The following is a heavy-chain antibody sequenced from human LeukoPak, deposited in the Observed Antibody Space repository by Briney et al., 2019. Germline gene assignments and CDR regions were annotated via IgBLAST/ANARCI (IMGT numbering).Heavy chain of an antibody. CDR3: AKDPRAGSGWGSFDY. Sequence: GGSLRLSCAASGFTVSNNFMSWVRQAPGKGLEWVSVIYSGGSTYYADSVKGRFTVSRDNSKNTLYLQMNSLRAEDTAVYYCAKDPRAGSGWGSFDYWGQGTLVTVSA. V-gene: IGHV3-66*01. CDR2: IYSGGST. J-gene: IGHJ4*02. CDR1: GFTVSNNF. D-gene: IGHD6-19*01.